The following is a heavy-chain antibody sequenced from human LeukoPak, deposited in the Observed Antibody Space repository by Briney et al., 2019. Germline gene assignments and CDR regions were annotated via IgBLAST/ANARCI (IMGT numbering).Heavy chain of an antibody. CDR1: GFTFSSYW. CDR2: ISGSGGST. Sequence: PGGSLRLSCAASGFTFSSYWMSWVRQAPGKGLEWVSAISGSGGSTYYADSVKGRFTISRDNSKNTLYLQMNSLRAEDTAVYYCAKHLRGYCSSTSCYRPFDYWGQGTLVTVSS. D-gene: IGHD2-2*02. CDR3: AKHLRGYCSSTSCYRPFDY. V-gene: IGHV3-23*01. J-gene: IGHJ4*02.